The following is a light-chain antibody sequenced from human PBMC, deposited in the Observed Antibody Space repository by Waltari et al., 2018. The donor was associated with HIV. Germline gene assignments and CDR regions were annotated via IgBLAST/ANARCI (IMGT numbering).Light chain of an antibody. CDR3: CSHARGSTWV. Sequence: QSALTQPASVSGSPGQSIPISCPGTNRDVGYSTWVSWYLQYPRKAPKVIIYDVIKPPSGISDRLSGSKSGNMASLTISGLQAEDEADYYCCSHARGSTWVFGGGTKVTVL. V-gene: IGLV2-23*02. CDR1: NRDVGYSTW. CDR2: DVI. J-gene: IGLJ3*02.